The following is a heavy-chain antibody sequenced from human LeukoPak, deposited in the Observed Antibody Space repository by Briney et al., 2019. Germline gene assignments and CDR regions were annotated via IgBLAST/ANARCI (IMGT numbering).Heavy chain of an antibody. V-gene: IGHV3-48*03. CDR1: GFNFSNYE. D-gene: IGHD3-22*01. CDR2: ISSSGRTM. Sequence: PGGSLRLSCAASGFNFSNYEMNWVRQAPGRGLEWVSYISSSGRTMYYADSVRGRFTISRDNAKNSLYLQMNSLRGEDTAIYYCARGGDSSSYYVDYWGQGTLVTVSS. J-gene: IGHJ4*02. CDR3: ARGGDSSSYYVDY.